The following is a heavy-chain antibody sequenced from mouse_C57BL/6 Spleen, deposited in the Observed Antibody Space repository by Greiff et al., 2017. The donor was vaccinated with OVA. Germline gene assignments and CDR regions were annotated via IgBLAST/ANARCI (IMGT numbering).Heavy chain of an antibody. D-gene: IGHD1-1*01. CDR1: GYTFTGYW. V-gene: IGHV1-9*01. J-gene: IGHJ4*01. CDR3: ARFPHYYGSSYDAMDY. Sequence: VKLQESGAELMKPGASVKLSCKATGYTFTGYWIEWVKQRPGHGLEWIGEILPGSGSTNYNEKFKGKATFTADTSSNTAYMQLSSLTTEDSAIYYCARFPHYYGSSYDAMDYWGQGTSVTVSS. CDR2: ILPGSGST.